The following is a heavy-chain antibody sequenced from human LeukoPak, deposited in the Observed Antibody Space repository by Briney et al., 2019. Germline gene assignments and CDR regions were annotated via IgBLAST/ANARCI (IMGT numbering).Heavy chain of an antibody. CDR1: GYSLSSGYY. CDR3: ASVWLDRLEFLAFDY. D-gene: IGHD5-24*01. J-gene: IGHJ4*02. CDR2: IFHSGST. V-gene: IGHV4-38-2*02. Sequence: SGTLSLTCTVSGYSLSSGYYWGWIRRPPGKGLEWPGSIFHSGSTYYDPSLKSRVTISEATSKNLFSLKRSSVTAADTAVYYCASVWLDRLEFLAFDYWGQGTLVTVSS.